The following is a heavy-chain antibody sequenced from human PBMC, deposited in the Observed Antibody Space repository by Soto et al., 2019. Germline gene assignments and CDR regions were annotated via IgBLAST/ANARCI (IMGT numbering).Heavy chain of an antibody. Sequence: QVQLVESGGGVVQPGRSLRLSCAASGFTFSSYAMHWVRQAPGKGLEWVAVISYDGSNKYYADSVKGRFTISRDNSKNTLYLQMNSLRAEDTAVYYCARVAAAGSYYSYYYYGMDVWGQGTTVTVSS. CDR2: ISYDGSNK. V-gene: IGHV3-30-3*01. D-gene: IGHD3-10*01. J-gene: IGHJ6*02. CDR3: ARVAAAGSYYSYYYYGMDV. CDR1: GFTFSSYA.